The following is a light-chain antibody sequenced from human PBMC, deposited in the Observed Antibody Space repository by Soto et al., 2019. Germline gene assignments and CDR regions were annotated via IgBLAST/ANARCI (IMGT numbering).Light chain of an antibody. J-gene: IGLJ3*02. CDR1: YSNIGAGYE. Sequence: QSELTQPPSVSGAPGQRVTISCTGSYSNIGAGYEVHWYQQVPGSAPKLLVSGHNNRPAGVPDRFFGSKSGSSASLTIIGLQAEDEADYYCQSFDNSVSGSGVFGGVTKLTVL. CDR2: GHN. CDR3: QSFDNSVSGSGV. V-gene: IGLV1-40*01.